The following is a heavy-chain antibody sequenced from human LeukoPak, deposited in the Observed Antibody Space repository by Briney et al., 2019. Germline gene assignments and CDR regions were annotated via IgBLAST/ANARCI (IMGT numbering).Heavy chain of an antibody. D-gene: IGHD6-19*01. CDR1: GFTFSSYA. CDR3: AKVGIEQWLSQGQFFDY. Sequence: GGSLRLSCAASGFTFSSYAMTWVRQAPGKGLEWVSGISGSGDNTHYADSVKGRFTISRDNSKNTLYLQMNSLRAEDTAVYYCAKVGIEQWLSQGQFFDYWGQGTLVTVSS. V-gene: IGHV3-23*01. J-gene: IGHJ4*02. CDR2: ISGSGDNT.